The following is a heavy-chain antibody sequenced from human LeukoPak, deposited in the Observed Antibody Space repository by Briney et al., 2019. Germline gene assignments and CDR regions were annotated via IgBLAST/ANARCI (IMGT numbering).Heavy chain of an antibody. CDR2: MFYSGST. Sequence: SETLSLTCTVSGGSISSSSYYWGWIRQPPGKGLEWIGSMFYSGSTYYNPSLKSRVTISVDTSKNQFSLKLSSVTAADTAVCYCATDTSAYYSGYFVHWGQGALVTVSS. J-gene: IGHJ4*02. CDR3: ATDTSAYYSGYFVH. V-gene: IGHV4-39*02. D-gene: IGHD3-22*01. CDR1: GGSISSSSYY.